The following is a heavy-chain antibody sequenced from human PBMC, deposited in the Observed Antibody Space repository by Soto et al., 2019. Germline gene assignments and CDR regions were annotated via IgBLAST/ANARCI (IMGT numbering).Heavy chain of an antibody. CDR2: IYYSGST. CDR3: ARVLWFGENYFDY. V-gene: IGHV4-39*07. Sequence: PSETLSLTCTVSGGSISSSSYYWGWIRQPPGKGLEWIGSIYYSGSTNYNPSLKSRVTISVDTSKNQFSLKLSSVTAADTAVYYCARVLWFGENYFDYWGQGTLVTVSS. CDR1: GGSISSSSYY. J-gene: IGHJ4*02. D-gene: IGHD3-10*01.